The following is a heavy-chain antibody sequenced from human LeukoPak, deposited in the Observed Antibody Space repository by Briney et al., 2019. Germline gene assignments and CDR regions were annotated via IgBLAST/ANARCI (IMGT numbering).Heavy chain of an antibody. D-gene: IGHD3-22*01. CDR1: GFTFSNAW. J-gene: IGHJ4*02. V-gene: IGHV4-34*01. CDR3: ARATKVYYYDSSGYYYRRSYYFDY. Sequence: GSLRLSCAASGFTFSNAWMSWVRQAPGKGLEWIGEINHSGSTNYNPSLKSRVTISVDTSKNQFSLKLSSVTAADTAVYYCARATKVYYYDSSGYYYRRSYYFDYWGQGTLVTVSS. CDR2: INHSGST.